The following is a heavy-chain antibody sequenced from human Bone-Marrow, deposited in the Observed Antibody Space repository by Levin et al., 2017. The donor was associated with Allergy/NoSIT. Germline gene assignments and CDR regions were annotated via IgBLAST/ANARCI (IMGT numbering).Heavy chain of an antibody. J-gene: IGHJ4*02. CDR1: GFTFSNAW. D-gene: IGHD2-2*02. CDR3: TTAHTVSRDH. Sequence: PVASVKVSCAASGFTFSNAWMSWVRQAPGKGLEWVGRIKSNTDGGTTDYAAPVKGRFTISRDDSKDTLYLHMNSLETEDTALYYCTTAHTVSRDHWGQGTLVTVSS. V-gene: IGHV3-15*01. CDR2: IKSNTDGGTT.